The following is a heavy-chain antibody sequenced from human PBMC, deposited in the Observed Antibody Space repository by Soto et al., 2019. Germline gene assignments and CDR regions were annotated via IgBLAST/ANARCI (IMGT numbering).Heavy chain of an antibody. Sequence: SVKVSCKASGGTFSSYAISWVRQAPGQGLEWMGGIIPIFGTANYAQKFQGRVTITADESTSTAYMELSSLRSEDTAVYYCASHRGDCGDYGYIDYWGQRTLVTVSS. V-gene: IGHV1-69*13. D-gene: IGHD4-17*01. J-gene: IGHJ4*02. CDR2: IIPIFGTA. CDR1: GGTFSSYA. CDR3: ASHRGDCGDYGYIDY.